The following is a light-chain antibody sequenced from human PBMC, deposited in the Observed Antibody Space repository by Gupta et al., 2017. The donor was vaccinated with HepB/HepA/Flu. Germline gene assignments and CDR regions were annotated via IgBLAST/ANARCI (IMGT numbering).Light chain of an antibody. CDR3: QQSNKVPYT. V-gene: IGKV1-12*02. J-gene: IGKJ3*01. CDR1: EGVSEC. Sequence: DGQMIQPPSSEPEYIGDTVIITCRASEGVSECLAWYQQKPGKAPKLLISSAFTLQSGVPSRFSGTGSGTDFALTITNLQPDDYATYYCQQSNKVPYTFGPGTTV. CDR2: SAF.